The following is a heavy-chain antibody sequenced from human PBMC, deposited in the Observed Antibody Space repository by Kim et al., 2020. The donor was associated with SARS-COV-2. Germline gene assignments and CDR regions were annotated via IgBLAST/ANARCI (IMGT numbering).Heavy chain of an antibody. Sequence: ASVKVSCKASGYTFTSYAMNWVRQAHGQGLEWMGWINTNTGNPTYAQGFTGRFVFSLDTSVSTAYLQISSLKAEDTAVYYCARVMVRGVIMVSSDFDYWGQGTLVTVSS. CDR2: INTNTGNP. J-gene: IGHJ4*02. CDR1: GYTFTSYA. CDR3: ARVMVRGVIMVSSDFDY. D-gene: IGHD3-10*01. V-gene: IGHV7-4-1*02.